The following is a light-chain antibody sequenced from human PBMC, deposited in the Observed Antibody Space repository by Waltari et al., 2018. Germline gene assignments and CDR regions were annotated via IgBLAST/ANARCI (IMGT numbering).Light chain of an antibody. CDR2: RHN. CDR1: SSNIVSNT. CDR3: AAWDDSLNGWV. V-gene: IGLV1-44*01. J-gene: IGLJ3*02. Sequence: QSVLPHPPSASPAPGQRVTISCSGSSSNIVSNTVHWYQQPPGPAPKLLIYRHNPRPSGVPDRVSGSKSGTSASLASNGLQSGDEADYYCAAWDDSLNGWVFGGGTKLTVL.